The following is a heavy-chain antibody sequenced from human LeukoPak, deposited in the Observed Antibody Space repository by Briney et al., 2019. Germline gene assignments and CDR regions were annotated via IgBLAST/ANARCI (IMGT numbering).Heavy chain of an antibody. CDR3: AKVSLLLWFGEFSSFDY. J-gene: IGHJ4*02. V-gene: IGHV3-23*01. Sequence: GGSLRLACAASGFRFSSYAMSWVRQAPGKGLEWVSAISGSGGSTYYADSVKGRFTISRDNSKNTLYLQMNSLRAEDTAVYYCAKVSLLLWFGEFSSFDYWGQGTLVTVSS. CDR1: GFRFSSYA. D-gene: IGHD3-10*01. CDR2: ISGSGGST.